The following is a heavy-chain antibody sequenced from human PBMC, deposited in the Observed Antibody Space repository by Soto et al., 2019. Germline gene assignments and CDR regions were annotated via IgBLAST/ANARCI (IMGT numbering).Heavy chain of an antibody. D-gene: IGHD3-10*01. Sequence: SVKVSCKASGYTFTTYGITWVRQAPGQGLEWMGWISAYNGNTNYAQKLQGRVTMTTDTSTNTAYMELRSLRSDDTAVYYCARAGYYYCSGSQNHYYYGMDVWGQGTTVTVSS. CDR3: ARAGYYYCSGSQNHYYYGMDV. CDR1: GYTFTTYG. V-gene: IGHV1-18*01. J-gene: IGHJ6*02. CDR2: ISAYNGNT.